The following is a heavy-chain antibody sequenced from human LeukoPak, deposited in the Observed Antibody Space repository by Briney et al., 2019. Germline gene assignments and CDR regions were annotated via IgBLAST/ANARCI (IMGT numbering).Heavy chain of an antibody. CDR1: GFTFSAYW. CDR3: ARDLDWLLFDY. J-gene: IGHJ4*02. D-gene: IGHD3-9*01. Sequence: PGGSLRLSCAASGFTFSAYWMHWVRQAPGKGLVWVSRVKYDGSTTTYADSVKGRFTISRDNAKKILYLQMNSLRVEDTAVYYCARDLDWLLFDYWGQGTLVTVSS. CDR2: VKYDGSTT. V-gene: IGHV3-74*01.